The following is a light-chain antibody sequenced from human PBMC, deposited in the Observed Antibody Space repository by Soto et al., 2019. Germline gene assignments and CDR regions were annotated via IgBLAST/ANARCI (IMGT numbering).Light chain of an antibody. CDR1: QSITNY. CDR2: AAS. Sequence: DIQMTQSPSSLSASVGDRVTISCRASQSITNYLNWYQQIPGKAPKLLIYAASSLQRGVPSRFSGSGSGIDFTLTISSLQPEDFATYFCQQSYRTPPTFGQGTRVEIQ. CDR3: QQSYRTPPT. V-gene: IGKV1-39*01. J-gene: IGKJ1*01.